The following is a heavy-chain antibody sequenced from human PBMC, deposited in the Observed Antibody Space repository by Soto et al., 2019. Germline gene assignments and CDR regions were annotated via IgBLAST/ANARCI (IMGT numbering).Heavy chain of an antibody. CDR1: GFTFSSYG. CDR2: ISYDGSNK. V-gene: IGHV3-30*18. Sequence: GGSLRLSCAASGFTFSSYGMHWVRQAPGKGLEWVAVISYDGSNKYYADSVKGRFTISRDNSKNTLYLQMNSLRAEDTAVYYCAKDQVGLIVAIYGMDVWGQGTTVTVSS. D-gene: IGHD3-22*01. J-gene: IGHJ6*02. CDR3: AKDQVGLIVAIYGMDV.